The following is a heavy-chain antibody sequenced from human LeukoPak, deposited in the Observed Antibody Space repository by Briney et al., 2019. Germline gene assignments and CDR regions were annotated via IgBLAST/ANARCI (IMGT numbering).Heavy chain of an antibody. Sequence: GGSLRLSCAASGFTFSSYAMSWVRQAPGKGLEWVSSISSSSSYIYYADSLKGRFTISRDNAKNSLYLQMNSLRAEDTAVYYCARRHIAVAGPLDSWGQGTLVTVSS. J-gene: IGHJ4*02. CDR1: GFTFSSYA. CDR3: ARRHIAVAGPLDS. V-gene: IGHV3-21*01. D-gene: IGHD6-19*01. CDR2: ISSSSSYI.